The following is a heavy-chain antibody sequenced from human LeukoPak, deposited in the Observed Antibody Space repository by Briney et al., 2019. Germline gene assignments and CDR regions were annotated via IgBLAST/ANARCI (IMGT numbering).Heavy chain of an antibody. CDR2: IYTSGST. CDR1: GGSISSYY. D-gene: IGHD3-22*01. Sequence: PSETLSLTCTVSGGSISSYYWSWIRQPAGKGLEWIGRIYTSGSTNYNPSLKSRVTMSVDTSKNQFSLKLSSVTAADTAVYYCARTHYYDSSGYYPFDYWGQGTLVTVSS. V-gene: IGHV4-4*07. J-gene: IGHJ4*02. CDR3: ARTHYYDSSGYYPFDY.